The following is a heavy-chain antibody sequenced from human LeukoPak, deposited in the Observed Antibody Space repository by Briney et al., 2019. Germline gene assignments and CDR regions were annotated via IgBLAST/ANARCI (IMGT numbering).Heavy chain of an antibody. CDR2: MNPNSGNT. CDR1: GYTFTSYG. V-gene: IGHV1-8*02. Sequence: ASVKVSCKASGYTFTSYGISWVRQAPGQGLEWMGWMNPNSGNTGYAQKFQGRVTMTRNTSISTAYMELSSLRSEDTAVYYCASGNYGDYGAREYWGQGTLVTVSS. J-gene: IGHJ4*02. CDR3: ASGNYGDYGAREY. D-gene: IGHD4-17*01.